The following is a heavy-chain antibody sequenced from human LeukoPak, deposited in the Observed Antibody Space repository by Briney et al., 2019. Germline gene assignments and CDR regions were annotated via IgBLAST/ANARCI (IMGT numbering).Heavy chain of an antibody. J-gene: IGHJ4*02. Sequence: ASVKVSCRASGYTFTSYDINWVRQATGQGLEWMGWMNPNSGDTGYAQKFQGRVTMTRNTSTSTAYMELSSLRSEDTAVYYCARGARWSYGKPFDYWGQGTLVTVSS. D-gene: IGHD5-18*01. CDR2: MNPNSGDT. V-gene: IGHV1-8*01. CDR1: GYTFTSYD. CDR3: ARGARWSYGKPFDY.